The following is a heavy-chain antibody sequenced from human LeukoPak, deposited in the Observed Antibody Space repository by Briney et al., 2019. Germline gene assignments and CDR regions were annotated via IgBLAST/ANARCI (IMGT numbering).Heavy chain of an antibody. Sequence: GASVKASCKASGYTFTGYYMHWVRQAPGQGLEWMGWINPNSGGTNYAQKFQGRVTMTRDTSISTAYMELSRLRSDDAAVYYCARGSGYSGYDQDYWGQGTLVTVSS. J-gene: IGHJ4*02. CDR1: GYTFTGYY. CDR2: INPNSGGT. V-gene: IGHV1-2*02. CDR3: ARGSGYSGYDQDY. D-gene: IGHD5-12*01.